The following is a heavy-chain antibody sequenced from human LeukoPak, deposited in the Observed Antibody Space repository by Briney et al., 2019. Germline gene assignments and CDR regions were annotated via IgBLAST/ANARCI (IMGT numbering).Heavy chain of an antibody. D-gene: IGHD5-18*01. CDR2: IYSAGST. Sequence: GGSLRLSCAASGFTVSSNYMSWVRQAPGKGLEWVSVIYSAGSTYYADSVKGRFTISRDNSKNTLYLQMNSLRAEDMAVYYCARGIAGGYSYGLDYWGQGTLVTVSS. CDR3: ARGIAGGYSYGLDY. CDR1: GFTVSSNY. V-gene: IGHV3-66*02. J-gene: IGHJ4*02.